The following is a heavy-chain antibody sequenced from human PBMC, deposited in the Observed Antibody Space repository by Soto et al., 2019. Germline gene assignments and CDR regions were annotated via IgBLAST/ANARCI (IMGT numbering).Heavy chain of an antibody. CDR1: GGSISSGDYY. CDR2: IYYSGST. Sequence: SETLSLTCTVSGGSISSGDYYWSWIRQPPGKGLEWIGYIYYSGSTYYNPSLKSRVTISVDTSKNQFSLKLSSVTAADTAVYYCARGHSYGQFDYWGQGTLVTVSS. CDR3: ARGHSYGQFDY. J-gene: IGHJ4*02. D-gene: IGHD5-18*01. V-gene: IGHV4-30-4*01.